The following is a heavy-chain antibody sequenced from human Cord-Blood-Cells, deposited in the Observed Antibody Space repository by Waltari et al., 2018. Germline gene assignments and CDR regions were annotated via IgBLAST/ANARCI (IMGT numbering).Heavy chain of an antibody. V-gene: IGHV5-51*01. J-gene: IGHJ4*02. Sequence: EVQLVQSGAEVKKPGESPKISCKGSGYSFTSYWIGWVRPMPGKGLEWMGIIYPGDSDTRYSPSFQGQVTISADKSISTAYLQWSSLKASDTAMYYCARHGKYSNYGGYYFDYWGQGTLVTVSS. D-gene: IGHD4-4*01. CDR2: IYPGDSDT. CDR1: GYSFTSYW. CDR3: ARHGKYSNYGGYYFDY.